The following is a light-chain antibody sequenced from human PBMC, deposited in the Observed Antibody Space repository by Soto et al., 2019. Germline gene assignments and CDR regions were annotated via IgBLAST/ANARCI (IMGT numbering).Light chain of an antibody. CDR1: QGISLF. V-gene: IGKV1-27*01. CDR2: VAS. CDR3: QKFNGAPIT. Sequence: DIQMTQSPSSLSASVGDRVTITCRASQGISLFLAWYQQKPGKVPKLLIYVASTLQSGVPSRFSGSGSGTDFTLTISSLQPEDVATYYCQKFNGAPITFGQGTKVEIK. J-gene: IGKJ1*01.